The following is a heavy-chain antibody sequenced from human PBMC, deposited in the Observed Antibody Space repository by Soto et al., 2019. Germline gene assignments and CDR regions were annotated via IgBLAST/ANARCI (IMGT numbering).Heavy chain of an antibody. CDR1: GFTFRTYT. CDR2: IRGFSPYT. CDR3: ARGVVGGTTD. D-gene: IGHD1-26*01. Sequence: GGSLRLSCISSGFTFRTYTMNWVRQAPGKGLEWVSGIRGFSPYTFYAESVRGRFAISRDNAKNSLYLQMNSLRAEDTAVYYCARGVVGGTTDWGQGTLVTVSS. V-gene: IGHV3-21*01. J-gene: IGHJ4*02.